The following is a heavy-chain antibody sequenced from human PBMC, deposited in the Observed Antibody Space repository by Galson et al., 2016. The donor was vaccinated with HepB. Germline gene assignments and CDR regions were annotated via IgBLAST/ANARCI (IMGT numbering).Heavy chain of an antibody. CDR2: ISSNGGST. V-gene: IGHV3-64*01. CDR3: ARDGWGKSSGYLYDFDY. J-gene: IGHJ4*02. D-gene: IGHD3-22*01. Sequence: SLRLSCAASGFNFSSYAMHWVRQAPGKGLEYVSVISSNGGSTYYANSVKGRFTISRDNSKNTLYLPMGSLRTEDTAVNYCARDGWGKSSGYLYDFDYWGQGTLVTVSS. CDR1: GFNFSSYA.